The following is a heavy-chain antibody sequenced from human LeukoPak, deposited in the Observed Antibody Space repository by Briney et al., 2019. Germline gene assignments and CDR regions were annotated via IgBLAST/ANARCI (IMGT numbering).Heavy chain of an antibody. CDR2: INSDGSRT. D-gene: IGHD3-16*01. Sequence: GGSLRLSCAASKFSFSSYWMHWVRQAPGKGLVWVSRINSDGSRTNYADSVKGRFTISRDNSKNTLYLQMNSLRAEDTAVYYFAKAMALGELREFDYWGQGTLVTVSS. CDR3: AKAMALGELREFDY. V-gene: IGHV3-74*01. CDR1: KFSFSSYW. J-gene: IGHJ4*02.